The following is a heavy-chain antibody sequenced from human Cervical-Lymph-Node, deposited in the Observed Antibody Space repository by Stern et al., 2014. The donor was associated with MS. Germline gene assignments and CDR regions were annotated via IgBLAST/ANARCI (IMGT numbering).Heavy chain of an antibody. J-gene: IGHJ4*02. D-gene: IGHD3-16*01. CDR1: GGTFSSYA. Sequence: QVQLVQSGAEVKKPGSSVKVSCKASGGTFSSYAINWVRQAPGQGPEWMGGVIPIFGTANYAQKFQVRVTITADESTSTAYMELSSLRSEDTAVYYCARDSRHYDASYYFDSWGQGTLVTVSS. CDR2: VIPIFGTA. V-gene: IGHV1-69*01. CDR3: ARDSRHYDASYYFDS.